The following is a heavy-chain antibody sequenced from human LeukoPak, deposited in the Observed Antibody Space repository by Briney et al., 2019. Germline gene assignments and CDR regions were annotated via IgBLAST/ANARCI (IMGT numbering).Heavy chain of an antibody. D-gene: IGHD3-10*01. CDR3: ARAHYYGSGSHYKFRRNWFDP. Sequence: SETLSLTCAVYGGSFSGYYWSWIRQPPGKGLEWIGEINHSGSTNYNPSLKSRVTISVDTSKNQFSLKLSSVTAADTAVYYCARAHYYGSGSHYKFRRNWFDPWGQGTLVTVSS. J-gene: IGHJ5*02. CDR2: INHSGST. CDR1: GGSFSGYY. V-gene: IGHV4-34*01.